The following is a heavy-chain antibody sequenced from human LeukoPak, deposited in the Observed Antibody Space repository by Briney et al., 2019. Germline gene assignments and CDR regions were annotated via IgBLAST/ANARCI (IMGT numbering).Heavy chain of an antibody. CDR2: ISHTGSTM. Sequence: PGGSLRLSCAASGFRFSSYSMNWVRQAPGKGLEWVSYISHTGSTMSYADSVKGRFTISRDNAGNSLHLQMNSLRAEDTAVYYCAIPPLSGTGSSRPLAEIDVWGQGTTVTVSS. CDR3: AIPPLSGTGSSRPLAEIDV. D-gene: IGHD3-10*01. V-gene: IGHV3-48*04. J-gene: IGHJ6*02. CDR1: GFRFSSYS.